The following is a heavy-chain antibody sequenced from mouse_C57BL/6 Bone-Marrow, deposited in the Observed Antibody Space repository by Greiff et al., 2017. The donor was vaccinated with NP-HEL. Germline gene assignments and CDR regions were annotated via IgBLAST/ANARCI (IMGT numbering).Heavy chain of an antibody. CDR2: INPSNGGT. CDR1: GYTFTSYW. D-gene: IGHD1-1*01. V-gene: IGHV1-53*01. Sequence: QVQLQQPGTELVKPGASVKLSCKASGYTFTSYWMHWVKQRPGQGLEWIGNINPSNGGTNYNEKFKSKATLTVDKSSSTAYMQLSSLTSEDSADYYCARSIYCYGSSYGDWYFDVWGTGTTVTVSS. CDR3: ARSIYCYGSSYGDWYFDV. J-gene: IGHJ1*03.